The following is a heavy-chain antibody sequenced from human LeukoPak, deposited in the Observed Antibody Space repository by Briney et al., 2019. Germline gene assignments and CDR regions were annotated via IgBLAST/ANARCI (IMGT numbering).Heavy chain of an antibody. D-gene: IGHD3-16*01. CDR3: ASGVSLDY. J-gene: IGHJ4*02. CDR2: VKQDGSEK. CDR1: GFTFSSYW. V-gene: IGHV3-7*01. Sequence: PGGSLRLSCAASGFTFSSYWMTWVRQAPGKGLEWVANVKQDGSEKYYMDSVKGRFTISRDNAKNSLYLQMNSLRAEDTAVYYCASGVSLDYWGQGTLVTVSS.